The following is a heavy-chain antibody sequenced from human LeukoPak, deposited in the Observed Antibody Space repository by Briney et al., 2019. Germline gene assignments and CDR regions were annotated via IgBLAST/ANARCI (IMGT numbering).Heavy chain of an antibody. D-gene: IGHD5-24*01. V-gene: IGHV3-33*01. Sequence: GRSLRLSCAASGFTFSTYGMNWVRQAPGKGLEWVAVIWYDGSNKYYADSVKGRFTISRDNSKNTLYLQMNSLRVEDTAVYYCARPGDGYDWGRFDCWSQGTLVTVSS. CDR2: IWYDGSNK. CDR1: GFTFSTYG. J-gene: IGHJ4*02. CDR3: ARPGDGYDWGRFDC.